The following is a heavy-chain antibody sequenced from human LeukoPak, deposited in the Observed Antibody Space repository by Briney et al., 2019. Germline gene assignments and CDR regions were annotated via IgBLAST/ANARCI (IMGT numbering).Heavy chain of an antibody. CDR1: GFTFSSYA. J-gene: IGHJ4*02. Sequence: TGGSLRLSCAASGFTFSSYAMSSVRQAPGKGLEWVSAISGSGGSTYYADSVKGRFTISRDNSKNTLYLQMNSLRAEDTAVYYCAKGAAPVVTASFDYWGQGTLVTVSS. V-gene: IGHV3-23*01. CDR3: AKGAAPVVTASFDY. CDR2: ISGSGGST. D-gene: IGHD2-21*02.